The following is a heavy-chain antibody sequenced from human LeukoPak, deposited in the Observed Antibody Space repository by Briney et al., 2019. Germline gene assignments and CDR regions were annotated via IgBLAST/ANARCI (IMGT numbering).Heavy chain of an antibody. CDR3: ARHYCGGDCYLYYYYGMDV. CDR2: ISAYNGNT. V-gene: IGHV1-18*01. CDR1: GYTFTSYG. J-gene: IGHJ6*02. Sequence: ASVKVPCKASGYTFTSYGISWVRQAPGQGLEWMGWISAYNGNTNYAQKLQGRVTMTTDTSTSTAYMELRSLRSDDTAVYYCARHYCGGDCYLYYYYGMDVWGQGTTVTVSS. D-gene: IGHD2-21*02.